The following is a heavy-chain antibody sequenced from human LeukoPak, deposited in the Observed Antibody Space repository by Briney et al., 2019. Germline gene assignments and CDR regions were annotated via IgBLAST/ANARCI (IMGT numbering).Heavy chain of an antibody. CDR3: ARVRYCSSTSCYKGDYYYYYMDV. V-gene: IGHV4-59*01. Sequence: PSETLSLTCTVSGDSISSYYWSWIRQPPGKGLEWIGYIYYSGSTNYNPSLKSRVTISVDPSKNQFSLKLSSVTAADTAVYYCARVRYCSSTSCYKGDYYYYYMDVWGKGTTVTVSS. D-gene: IGHD2-2*02. J-gene: IGHJ6*03. CDR1: GDSISSYY. CDR2: IYYSGST.